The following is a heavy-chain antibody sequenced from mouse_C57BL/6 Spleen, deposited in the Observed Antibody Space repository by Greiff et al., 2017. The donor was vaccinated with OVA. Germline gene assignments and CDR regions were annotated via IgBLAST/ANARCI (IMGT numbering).Heavy chain of an antibody. CDR1: GYAFSSSW. Sequence: VQLKESGPELVKPGASVKISCKASGYAFSSSWMNWVKQRPGKGLEWIGRIYPGDGDTNYNGKFKGKATLTADKSSSTAYMQLSSLTSEDSAVYFCAKLGEDYYAMDYWGQGTSVTVSS. V-gene: IGHV1-82*01. D-gene: IGHD4-1*01. CDR2: IYPGDGDT. J-gene: IGHJ4*01. CDR3: AKLGEDYYAMDY.